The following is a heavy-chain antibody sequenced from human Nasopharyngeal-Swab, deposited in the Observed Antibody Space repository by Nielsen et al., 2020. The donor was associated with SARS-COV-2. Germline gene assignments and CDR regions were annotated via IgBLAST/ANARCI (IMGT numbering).Heavy chain of an antibody. V-gene: IGHV3-33*01. J-gene: IGHJ4*02. Sequence: QAPGKGLEWVAVIWYDGSNKYYADSVKGRFTISRDNSKNTLYLQMNSLRAEDTAVYYCASQSGYSSYWGQGTLVTVSS. CDR3: ASQSGYSSY. D-gene: IGHD5-18*01. CDR2: IWYDGSNK.